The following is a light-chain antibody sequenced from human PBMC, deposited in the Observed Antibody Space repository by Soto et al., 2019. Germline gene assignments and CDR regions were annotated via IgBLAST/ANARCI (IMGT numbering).Light chain of an antibody. J-gene: IGLJ1*01. Sequence: QSVLTQPPSASGTPGQRVTISCSGSSSSIGSNSVNWYQPLPRTAPKVLIYTNSQRPSGVPDRFSGSKSGTSASLAISGLQPEDEADYYCAAWDGSLNVYVFGTGTNSPS. CDR3: AAWDGSLNVYV. CDR1: SSSIGSNS. CDR2: TNS. V-gene: IGLV1-44*01.